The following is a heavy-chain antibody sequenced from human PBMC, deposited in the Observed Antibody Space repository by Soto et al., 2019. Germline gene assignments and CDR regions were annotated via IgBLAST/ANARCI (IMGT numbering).Heavy chain of an antibody. Sequence: GESLKISCQGSGYTFADYWIAWVRQMPGKGLEWMGVIYPGDSDATYSPSFQGQVTISADKSISTAYLQWSSLKASDTALYYWARRAFADYWGQGTQVTVSS. CDR3: ARRAFADY. V-gene: IGHV5-51*01. D-gene: IGHD3-3*02. J-gene: IGHJ4*02. CDR1: GYTFADYW. CDR2: IYPGDSDA.